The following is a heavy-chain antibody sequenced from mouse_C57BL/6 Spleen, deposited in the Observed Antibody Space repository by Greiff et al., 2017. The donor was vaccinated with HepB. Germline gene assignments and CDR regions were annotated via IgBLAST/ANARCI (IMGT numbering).Heavy chain of an antibody. CDR1: GFTFSSYA. Sequence: EVQGVESGGGLVKPGGSLKLSCAASGFTFSSYAMSWVRQTPEKRLEWVATISDGGSYTYYPDNVKGRFTISRDNAKNNLYLQMSHLKSEDTAMYYCARVGGYGGFAYWGQGTLVTVSA. CDR3: ARVGGYGGFAY. CDR2: ISDGGSYT. D-gene: IGHD2-2*01. V-gene: IGHV5-4*01. J-gene: IGHJ3*01.